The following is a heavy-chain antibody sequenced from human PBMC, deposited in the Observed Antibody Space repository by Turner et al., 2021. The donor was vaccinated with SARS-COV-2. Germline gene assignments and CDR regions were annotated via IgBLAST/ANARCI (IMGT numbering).Heavy chain of an antibody. CDR1: GGSISSYY. Sequence: QVPLQESGPGLVQPSETLSLTCTVSGGSISSYYWSWIRQPPGKGLEWIGYIYYSGSTNYNPSLKSRVTISVDTSKNQFSLKLSSVTAADTAVYYCARGFDYWGQGTLVTVSS. CDR2: IYYSGST. V-gene: IGHV4-59*01. J-gene: IGHJ4*02. CDR3: ARGFDY.